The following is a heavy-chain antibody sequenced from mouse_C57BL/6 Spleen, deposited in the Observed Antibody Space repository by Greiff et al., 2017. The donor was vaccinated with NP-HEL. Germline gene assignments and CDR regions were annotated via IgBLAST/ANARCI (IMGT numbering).Heavy chain of an antibody. CDR3: ASLYYDYDDYAMDY. V-gene: IGHV2-4*01. D-gene: IGHD2-4*01. CDR1: GFSLTSYG. Sequence: VQLQQSGPGLVQPSQSLSITCTVSGFSLTSYGVHWVRQPPGKGLEWLGVIWSGGSTDYNAAFISRLSISKDNSKSQVFFKMNSLQADDTAIYYCASLYYDYDDYAMDYWGQGTSVTVSS. J-gene: IGHJ4*01. CDR2: IWSGGST.